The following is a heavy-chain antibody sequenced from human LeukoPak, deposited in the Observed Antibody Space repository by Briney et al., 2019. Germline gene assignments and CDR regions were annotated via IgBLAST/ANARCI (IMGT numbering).Heavy chain of an antibody. CDR1: GGSISYYY. J-gene: IGHJ4*02. D-gene: IGHD6-13*01. CDR2: IYYSGST. Sequence: SETLSLTCTVSGGSISYYYWSWIRQPPGKGLEWIGYIYYSGSTNYSPSLRSRVTISVDTSKNQFSLKLNSVTAADTAVYYCAREGSAARSPYFDYWGQGTLVTVFS. CDR3: AREGSAARSPYFDY. V-gene: IGHV4-59*01.